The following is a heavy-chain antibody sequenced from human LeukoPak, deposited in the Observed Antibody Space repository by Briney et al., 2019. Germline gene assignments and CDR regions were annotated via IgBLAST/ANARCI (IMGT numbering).Heavy chain of an antibody. CDR2: IKQEGSEK. V-gene: IGHV3-7*01. J-gene: IGHJ4*02. CDR1: GFTFSSYW. CDR3: ARDGGDDVYSDY. D-gene: IGHD3-16*01. Sequence: GGSLRLSCAASGFTFSSYWMSWVRQAPGKGLEWVANIKQEGSEKYYADSVKGRFTIYRDNDKNSLHLQMNSMRAEDTAVYYCARDGGDDVYSDYWGQGTLVTVSS.